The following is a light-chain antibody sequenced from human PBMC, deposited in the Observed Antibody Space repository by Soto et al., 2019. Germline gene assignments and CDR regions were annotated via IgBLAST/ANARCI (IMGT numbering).Light chain of an antibody. CDR3: QQYNGYWT. CDR1: QSISNS. Sequence: DIQMTQSPSTLSASVGDRVTITCRASQSISNSLAWYQQKPGKAPKLLMYEASSLKSGVPSRFSGSRSGTEYTLTISSLQPDDFATYYCQQYNGYWTFGQGTKVEIK. CDR2: EAS. V-gene: IGKV1-5*03. J-gene: IGKJ1*01.